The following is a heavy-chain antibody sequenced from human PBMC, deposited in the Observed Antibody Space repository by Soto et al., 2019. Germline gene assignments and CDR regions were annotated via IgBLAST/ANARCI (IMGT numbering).Heavy chain of an antibody. V-gene: IGHV1-2*04. J-gene: IGHJ3*02. Sequence: ASVKVSCKASGYTFTGYYMHWVRQAPGQGLEWMGWINPNSGGTNYAQKFQGWVTMTRDTSISTAYMELSRLRSDDTAVYYCARDYTSRGDYSGDAFDIWGQGTMVTVSS. CDR2: INPNSGGT. D-gene: IGHD4-17*01. CDR1: GYTFTGYY. CDR3: ARDYTSRGDYSGDAFDI.